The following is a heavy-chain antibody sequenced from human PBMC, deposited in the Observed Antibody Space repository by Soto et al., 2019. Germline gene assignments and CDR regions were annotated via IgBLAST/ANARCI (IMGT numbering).Heavy chain of an antibody. Sequence: PSETLSLTCVVSGGSISSGGYAWSWIRQPPGKGLEWIGFSYHSGSTYYNPSLKSRVTMSADGSKNQFSLKLSSVTAADTAVYYCARGRGRDSSGWPFDYWGQGTLVTVSS. J-gene: IGHJ4*02. D-gene: IGHD3-22*01. CDR3: ARGRGRDSSGWPFDY. V-gene: IGHV4-30-2*01. CDR2: SYHSGST. CDR1: GGSISSGGYA.